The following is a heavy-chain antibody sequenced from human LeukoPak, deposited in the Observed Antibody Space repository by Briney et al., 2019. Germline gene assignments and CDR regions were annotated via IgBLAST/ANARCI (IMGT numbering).Heavy chain of an antibody. CDR3: ARGDAYYGSGRHYYGMDV. CDR1: GYTFTSYG. CDR2: ISAYNGNT. J-gene: IGHJ6*02. V-gene: IGHV1-18*01. Sequence: ASVKVSCKASGYTFTSYGTSWVRQAPGQGLEWMGWISAYNGNTNYAQKLQGRVTMTTDTSTSTAYMELRSLRSDDTAVYYCARGDAYYGSGRHYYGMDVWGQGTTVTVSS. D-gene: IGHD3-10*01.